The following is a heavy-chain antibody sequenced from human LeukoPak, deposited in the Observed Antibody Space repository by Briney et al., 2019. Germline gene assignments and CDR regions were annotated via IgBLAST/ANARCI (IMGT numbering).Heavy chain of an antibody. V-gene: IGHV3-23*01. J-gene: IGHJ3*02. CDR1: GFTFSSYA. CDR3: AKDYYDSSGYYGGGAFDI. D-gene: IGHD3-22*01. CDR2: ISGSGGST. Sequence: SLRLSXAASGFTFSSYAMSWVRQAPGKGLEWGSAISGSGGSTYYADSVKGRFTISRDNSKNTLYLQMNSLRAEDTAVYYCAKDYYDSSGYYGGGAFDIWGQGTMVTVSS.